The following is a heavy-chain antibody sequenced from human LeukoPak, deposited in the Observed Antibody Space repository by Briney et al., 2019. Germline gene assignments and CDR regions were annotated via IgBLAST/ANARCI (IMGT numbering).Heavy chain of an antibody. CDR1: GGSISSYY. J-gene: IGHJ5*02. CDR3: ARDRPPICSGGSCPPGNWFDP. Sequence: PSETLSLTCTVSGGSISSYYWSWIRQPAGKGLEWIGRIYTSGSTNYNPSLKSRVTISVDTSKNQFSLELSSVTAADTAVYYCARDRPPICSGGSCPPGNWFDPWGQGTLVTVSS. CDR2: IYTSGST. V-gene: IGHV4-4*07. D-gene: IGHD2-15*01.